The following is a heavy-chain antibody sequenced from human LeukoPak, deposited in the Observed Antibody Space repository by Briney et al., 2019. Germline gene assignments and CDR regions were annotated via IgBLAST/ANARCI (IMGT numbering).Heavy chain of an antibody. CDR3: ARWYYDTTGRLDY. V-gene: IGHV7-4-1*02. CDR1: GYTFTSHG. Sequence: VASVKVSCKASGYTFTSHGLNWVRQAPGQGLEWMGWINTNTGNLAYAQGFTGRFVFSLDTSVSTAYLQISSLEAEDTAIYFCARWYYDTTGRLDYWGQGTLVTVSS. J-gene: IGHJ4*02. D-gene: IGHD3-22*01. CDR2: INTNTGNL.